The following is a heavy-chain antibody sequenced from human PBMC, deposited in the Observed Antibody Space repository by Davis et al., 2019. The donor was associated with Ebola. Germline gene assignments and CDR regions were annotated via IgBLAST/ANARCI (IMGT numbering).Heavy chain of an antibody. CDR3: TRDLTAGTGWFDP. CDR1: GYTFTHYG. J-gene: IGHJ5*02. Sequence: ASVTVSCKASGYTFTHYGISWVRQAPGQGLEWMGWISAYNGDTNYAQKLQGRVTMTTDTSTSTAYMELRSLRSDDTAVYYCTRDLTAGTGWFDPWGQGTLVTVSS. CDR2: ISAYNGDT. D-gene: IGHD6-13*01. V-gene: IGHV1-18*04.